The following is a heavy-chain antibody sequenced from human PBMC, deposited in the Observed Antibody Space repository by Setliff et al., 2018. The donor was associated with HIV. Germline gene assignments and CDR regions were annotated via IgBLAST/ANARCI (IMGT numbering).Heavy chain of an antibody. CDR2: IKSKTDGGTT. V-gene: IGHV3-15*01. D-gene: IGHD4-4*01. CDR3: TTGGPSNSIGDYYHYGLDV. J-gene: IGHJ6*02. Sequence: PGGSLRLSCSASGFTLINFAMNWVRRAQGKGLEWVGRIKSKTDGGTTDYAAPVKGRFTISRDDSMNSLYLQMNSLETEDTAIYYCTTGGPSNSIGDYYHYGLDVWGQGTAVTVSS. CDR1: GFTLINFA.